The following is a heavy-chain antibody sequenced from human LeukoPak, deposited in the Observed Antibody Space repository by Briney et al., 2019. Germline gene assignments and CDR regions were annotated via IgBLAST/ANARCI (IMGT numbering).Heavy chain of an antibody. J-gene: IGHJ4*02. D-gene: IGHD2-2*01. CDR2: IYYSGST. Sequence: SETLSLTCTVSGGSISSYYWSWIRQPPGKGLEWIGYIYYSGSTNYSPSLKSRVTISVDTSKNQFFLKLSSVTAADTAVYYCARDGEGTIDYWGQGTLVTVSS. V-gene: IGHV4-59*01. CDR1: GGSISSYY. CDR3: ARDGEGTIDY.